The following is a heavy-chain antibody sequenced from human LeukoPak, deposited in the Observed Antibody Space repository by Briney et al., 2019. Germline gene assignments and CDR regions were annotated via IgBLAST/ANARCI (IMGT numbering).Heavy chain of an antibody. J-gene: IGHJ3*02. Sequence: SETLSLTCAVYGGSFSGYYWSWIRHPPGKGLEWIGEINHSGSTNYNPSLKSRVTISVDTSKNQFSLKLSSVTAADTAVYYCARGRIRFTIFGVARDAFDIWGQGTMVTVSS. CDR1: GGSFSGYY. CDR3: ARGRIRFTIFGVARDAFDI. CDR2: INHSGST. V-gene: IGHV4-34*01. D-gene: IGHD3-3*01.